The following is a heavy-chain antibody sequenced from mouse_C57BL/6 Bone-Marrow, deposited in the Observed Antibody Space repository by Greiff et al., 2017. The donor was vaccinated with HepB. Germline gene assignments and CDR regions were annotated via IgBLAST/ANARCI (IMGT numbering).Heavy chain of an antibody. J-gene: IGHJ1*03. CDR1: GYTFTSYW. CDR3: ARGGLTTVVSNWYFDV. Sequence: QVQLQQSGAELVKPGASVKLSCKASGYTFTSYWMQWVKQRPGQGLEWIGEIDPSDSYTNYNQKFKGKATLTVDTSSSTAYMQLSSLTSEDSAVYYCARGGLTTVVSNWYFDVWGTGTTVTVSS. D-gene: IGHD1-1*01. V-gene: IGHV1-50*01. CDR2: IDPSDSYT.